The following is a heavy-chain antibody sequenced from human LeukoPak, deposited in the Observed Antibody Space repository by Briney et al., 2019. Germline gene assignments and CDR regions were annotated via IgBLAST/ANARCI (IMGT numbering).Heavy chain of an antibody. J-gene: IGHJ5*02. CDR2: IYYTGST. D-gene: IGHD6-13*01. CDR1: GGSISSYY. CDR3: ARGFKASSWYTRSTDNWFDP. V-gene: IGHV4-59*12. Sequence: SETLSLTCTVSGGSISSYYWSWIRQPPGKGLEWIGYIYYTGSTNYNPSLKSRVTISVDTSKNQFSLKLSSVTAADTAVYYCARGFKASSWYTRSTDNWFDPWGQGTLVTVSS.